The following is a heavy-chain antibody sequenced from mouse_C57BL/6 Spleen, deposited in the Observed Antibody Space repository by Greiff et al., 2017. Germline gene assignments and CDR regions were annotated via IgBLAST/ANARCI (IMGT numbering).Heavy chain of an antibody. CDR3: ARHPYYYGSMYYAMDY. CDR2: ISSGGSYT. D-gene: IGHD1-1*01. Sequence: EVQVVESGGDLVKPGGSLKLSCAASGFTFSSYGMSWVRQTPDKRLEWVATISSGGSYTYYPDSVKGRFTISRDNAKNTLYLQMSSLKSEDTAMYYCARHPYYYGSMYYAMDYGGQGTSVTVSS. CDR1: GFTFSSYG. V-gene: IGHV5-6*01. J-gene: IGHJ4*01.